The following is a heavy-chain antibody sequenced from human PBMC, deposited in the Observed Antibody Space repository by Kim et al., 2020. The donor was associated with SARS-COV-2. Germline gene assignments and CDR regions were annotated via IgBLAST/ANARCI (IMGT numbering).Heavy chain of an antibody. Sequence: SETLSLTCTVSGGSISSYYWSWIRQPRGKGLEWIAYIYYSGSTNYNPSLKSRVTISVDTSKNQFSLKLTSVTAADTAVYYCARGGGWPLGYWGQGTLVTVSS. CDR1: GGSISSYY. D-gene: IGHD6-19*01. CDR2: IYYSGST. V-gene: IGHV4-59*13. CDR3: ARGGGWPLGY. J-gene: IGHJ4*02.